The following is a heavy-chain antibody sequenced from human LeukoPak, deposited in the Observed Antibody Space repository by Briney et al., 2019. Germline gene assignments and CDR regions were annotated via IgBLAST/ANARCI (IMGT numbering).Heavy chain of an antibody. CDR1: GGPISSGGYY. CDR2: IYYSGST. V-gene: IGHV4-31*03. D-gene: IGHD3-10*01. Sequence: SQTLSLTCTVSGGPISSGGYYWSWIRQHPGKGLEWIGYIYYSGSTYYNPSLKSRVTISVDTSKNQFSLKLSSVTAADTAVYYCASNRVIWFGEFNYYYGMDVWGKGTTVTVSS. J-gene: IGHJ6*04. CDR3: ASNRVIWFGEFNYYYGMDV.